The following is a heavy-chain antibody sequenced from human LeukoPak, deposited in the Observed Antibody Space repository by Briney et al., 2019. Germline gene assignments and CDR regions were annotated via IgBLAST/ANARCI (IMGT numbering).Heavy chain of an antibody. CDR3: ARVELYDSSGYCIDY. V-gene: IGHV3-66*01. J-gene: IGHJ4*02. CDR2: IYSGGST. Sequence: PGGSLRLSCAASGFTVSSNYMSWVRQAPGKGLEWVSVIYSGGSTYYADSVKGRFTISRDNSKNTLYLQMNSLRAEDTAVYYCARVELYDSSGYCIDYWGQGTLVTVSS. CDR1: GFTVSSNY. D-gene: IGHD3-22*01.